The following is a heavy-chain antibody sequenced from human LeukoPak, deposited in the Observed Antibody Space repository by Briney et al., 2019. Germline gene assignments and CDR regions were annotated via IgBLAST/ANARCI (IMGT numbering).Heavy chain of an antibody. J-gene: IGHJ4*02. V-gene: IGHV7-4-1*02. CDR3: ATIGASFFDY. D-gene: IGHD3-10*01. CDR2: INTGTGNP. CDR1: GYTFTNYA. Sequence: ASVKVSCKASGYTFTNYAMNWVRQAPGQGPEWMGWINTGTGNPTYAQGFTGRFVFSLDTSVSTTYLQINSLKAEDTAVYYCATIGASFFDYWGQGTLVTVSS.